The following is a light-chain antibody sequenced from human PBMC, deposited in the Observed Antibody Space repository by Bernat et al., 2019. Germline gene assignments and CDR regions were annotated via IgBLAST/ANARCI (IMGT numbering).Light chain of an antibody. CDR3: PQYNNLPPG. CDR2: GAS. V-gene: IGKV3-15*01. Sequence: EIVMTQSPATLSVSPGERATLSCRASQSVSSNLAWYQQKPGQAPRLLIYGASTRATGIPARCSGSGSGTEFTLTISSLQSEDFAVYYCPQYNNLPPGFGQGTRLEIK. J-gene: IGKJ5*01. CDR1: QSVSSN.